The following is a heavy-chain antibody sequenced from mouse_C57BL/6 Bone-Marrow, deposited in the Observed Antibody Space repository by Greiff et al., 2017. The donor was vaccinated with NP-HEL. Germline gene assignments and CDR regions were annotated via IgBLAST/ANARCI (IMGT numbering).Heavy chain of an antibody. J-gene: IGHJ4*01. Sequence: EVKLVESGPELVKPGASVKISCKASGYSFTGYYMNWVKQSPEKSLEWIGEINPSTGGTTYNQKFKAKATLTVDKSSSTAYMQLKSLTSEDSEVYYCARGGNGVYYAMDYWGQGTSVTVSS. D-gene: IGHD1-1*01. CDR2: INPSTGGT. V-gene: IGHV1-42*01. CDR1: GYSFTGYY. CDR3: ARGGNGVYYAMDY.